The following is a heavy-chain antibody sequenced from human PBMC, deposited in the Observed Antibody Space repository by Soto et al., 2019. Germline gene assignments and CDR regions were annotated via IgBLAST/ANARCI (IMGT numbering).Heavy chain of an antibody. J-gene: IGHJ3*02. CDR2: IYYSGST. Sequence: SETLSLTCTVSGGSISSYYWSWIRQPPGKGLEWIGYIYYSGSTNYNPSLKSRVTISVDTSKNQFSLKLSSVTAADTAVYYCARRYGDYAVSHAFDIWGQGTMVTVSS. CDR3: ARRYGDYAVSHAFDI. V-gene: IGHV4-59*08. D-gene: IGHD4-17*01. CDR1: GGSISSYY.